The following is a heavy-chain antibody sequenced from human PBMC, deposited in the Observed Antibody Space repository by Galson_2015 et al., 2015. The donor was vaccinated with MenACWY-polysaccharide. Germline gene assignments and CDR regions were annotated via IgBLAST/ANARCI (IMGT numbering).Heavy chain of an antibody. CDR1: GDSISSRSYH. J-gene: IGHJ3*02. V-gene: IGHV4-39*01. Sequence: ETLSLTCTVSGDSISSRSYHWGWIRQPPGKGLEWIGIIYCRGNTYYNPSLESRVPISVDTSKNQFSLKLRSVTAADTALYYCAIAPSPYCSSASCFNKYAFDIWGQWTMVAVSS. CDR3: AIAPSPYCSSASCFNKYAFDI. D-gene: IGHD2-2*01. CDR2: IYCRGNT.